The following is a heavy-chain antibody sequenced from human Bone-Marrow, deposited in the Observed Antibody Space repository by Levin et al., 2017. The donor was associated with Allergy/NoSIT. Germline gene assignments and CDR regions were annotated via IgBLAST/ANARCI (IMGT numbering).Heavy chain of an antibody. J-gene: IGHJ4*02. CDR1: GGSISSYY. CDR3: ARDGPGTTLDY. V-gene: IGHV4-59*01. D-gene: IGHD1-7*01. CDR2: IYYSGST. Sequence: SETLSLTCTVSGGSISSYYWSWIRQPPGKGLEWIGYIYYSGSTNYNPSLKSRVTISVDTSKNQFSLKLSSVTAADTAVYYCARDGPGTTLDYWGQGTLVTVSS.